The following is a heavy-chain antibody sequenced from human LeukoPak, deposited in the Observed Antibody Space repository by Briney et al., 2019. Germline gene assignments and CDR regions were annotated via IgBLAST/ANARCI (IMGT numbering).Heavy chain of an antibody. D-gene: IGHD2-2*01. V-gene: IGHV1-3*01. CDR1: GYIFTNYA. J-gene: IGHJ6*04. CDR2: INSGNGDT. Sequence: ASVKVSCMASGYIFTNYAMHWVRQAPGQRPEWMGWINSGNGDTKYSQTFRDRVTITRDTSASTAYMELSSLRSEDTAVYYCARGDCSNCYNTDVWGKGTTVTVSS. CDR3: ARGDCSNCYNTDV.